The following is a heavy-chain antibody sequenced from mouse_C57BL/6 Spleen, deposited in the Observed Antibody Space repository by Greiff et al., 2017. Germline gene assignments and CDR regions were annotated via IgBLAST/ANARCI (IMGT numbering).Heavy chain of an antibody. Sequence: EVQVVESGGGLVQPGGSLKLSCAASGFTFSDYYMYWVRQTPEKRLEWVAYISNGGGSTYYPDTVKGRFTISRDNAKNTLYLQMSRLKSEDTAMYYCARRGDWDDYAMDYWGQGTSVTVSS. CDR3: ARRGDWDDYAMDY. J-gene: IGHJ4*01. CDR1: GFTFSDYY. V-gene: IGHV5-12*01. D-gene: IGHD4-1*01. CDR2: ISNGGGST.